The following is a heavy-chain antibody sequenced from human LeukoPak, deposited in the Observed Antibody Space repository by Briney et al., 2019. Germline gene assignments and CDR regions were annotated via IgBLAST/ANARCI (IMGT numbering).Heavy chain of an antibody. CDR3: ARDRNYDSTYGMDV. V-gene: IGHV4-4*07. CDR1: GGSISSYY. J-gene: IGHJ6*02. D-gene: IGHD3-22*01. CDR2: IYSSGST. Sequence: SETLSLTCTVSGGSISSYYWSWIRQPAGKGLEWIGRIYSSGSTNYNPSLKSRVTMSVDTSKNQFSLKVSSVTAADTAVYYCARDRNYDSTYGMDVWGQGTTVTVSS.